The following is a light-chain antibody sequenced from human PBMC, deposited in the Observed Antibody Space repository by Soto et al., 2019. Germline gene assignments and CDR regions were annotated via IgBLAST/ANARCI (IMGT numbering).Light chain of an antibody. CDR2: AAS. J-gene: IGKJ1*01. CDR3: LLDYAYFWA. V-gene: IGKV1-6*01. Sequence: TQSPSSLSASVGDRVTITCRASQGIRSALGWYQQKPGKVPKLLIYAASTLQSGVPSRFSGSGFGTDFTLTINSLQPEDFATYYCLLDYAYFWAFGQGTKVEVK. CDR1: QGIRSA.